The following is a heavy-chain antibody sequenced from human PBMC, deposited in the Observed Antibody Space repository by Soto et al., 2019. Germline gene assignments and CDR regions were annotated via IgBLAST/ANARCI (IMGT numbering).Heavy chain of an antibody. Sequence: GAAGKVSWEESCCSFAQTGISWGRQAPGQKDKWMGWISAYSGNTNYAQKLQGRVTMTTDTSTSTAYMELRSLRSDDTAVYYCARFRQGCSRKHNWFDPSAQRTPVTVSA. V-gene: IGHV1-18*01. CDR2: ISAYSGNT. CDR1: CCSFAQTG. D-gene: IGHD2-15*01. J-gene: IGHJ5*02. CDR3: ARFRQGCSRKHNWFDP.